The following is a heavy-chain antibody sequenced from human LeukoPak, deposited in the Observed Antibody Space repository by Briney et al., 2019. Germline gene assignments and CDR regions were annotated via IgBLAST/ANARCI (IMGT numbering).Heavy chain of an antibody. Sequence: PGGSLRLSCAASGFTFSSYGMHWVRQAPGKGLERVADSVKGRFTISRDNSKNTLYLQMNSLRAEDTAVYYCARARLRAYYFDYWGQGTLVTVSS. V-gene: IGHV3-33*01. CDR3: ARARLRAYYFDY. CDR1: GFTFSSYG. D-gene: IGHD5/OR15-5a*01. J-gene: IGHJ4*02.